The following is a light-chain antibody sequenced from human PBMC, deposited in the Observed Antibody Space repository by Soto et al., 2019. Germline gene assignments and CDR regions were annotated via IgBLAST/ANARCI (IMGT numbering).Light chain of an antibody. CDR1: SSDVGGYNY. CDR2: EVS. CDR3: SSYTSSSTYV. Sequence: QYVLTQPASVSGSPGQSITISCTGTSSDVGGYNYVSWYQHHPGKAPKVMIYEVSNRPSGVSNRFSGSKSGNTASLTISGLQAVDEADYYCSSYTSSSTYVFGTGTKVTVL. V-gene: IGLV2-14*01. J-gene: IGLJ1*01.